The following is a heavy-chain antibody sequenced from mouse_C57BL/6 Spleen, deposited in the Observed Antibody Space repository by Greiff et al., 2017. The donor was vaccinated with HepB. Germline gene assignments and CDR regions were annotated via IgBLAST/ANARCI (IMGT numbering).Heavy chain of an antibody. CDR3: ASPLLLWPPYAMDY. D-gene: IGHD2-1*01. Sequence: QVQLKEPGAELARPGASVKMSCKASGYTFTSYTMHWVKQRPGQGLEWIGYINPSSGYTKYNQKFKDKATLTADKSSSTAYLQLSSLTSEDSAVYYYASPLLLWPPYAMDYWGQGTSVTVSS. V-gene: IGHV1-4*01. CDR1: GYTFTSYT. CDR2: INPSSGYT. J-gene: IGHJ4*01.